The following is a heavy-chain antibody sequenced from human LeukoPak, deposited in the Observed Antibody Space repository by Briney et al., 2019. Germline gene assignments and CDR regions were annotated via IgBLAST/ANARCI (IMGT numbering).Heavy chain of an antibody. CDR3: TTGGNVIVAGTRAFDI. D-gene: IGHD6-19*01. CDR1: GFTFSSYA. J-gene: IGHJ3*02. CDR2: IKSTLDGGTT. Sequence: GGSLRLSCAASGFTFSSYAMSWVRQAPGKGLEWVGRIKSTLDGGTTDLAAPVKDRFTVSRDDSKETLYLQMNSLKTEDTAIYYCTTGGNVIVAGTRAFDIWGQGTMVTVSS. V-gene: IGHV3-15*01.